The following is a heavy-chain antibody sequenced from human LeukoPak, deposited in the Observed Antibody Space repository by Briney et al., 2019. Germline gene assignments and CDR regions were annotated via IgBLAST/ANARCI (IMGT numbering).Heavy chain of an antibody. J-gene: IGHJ5*02. CDR3: ARGDYYDSSGYYYH. Sequence: SETLSLTCTVSGGSLSSSSYYWGWIRQPPGKGLEWIGFIYYSGSTSYNPSLKSRVTISLDTSKNSFSLKLPSVTAADTAMYYCARGDYYDSSGYYYHWGQGTLVTVSS. V-gene: IGHV4-30-4*08. CDR1: GGSLSSSSYY. CDR2: IYYSGST. D-gene: IGHD3-22*01.